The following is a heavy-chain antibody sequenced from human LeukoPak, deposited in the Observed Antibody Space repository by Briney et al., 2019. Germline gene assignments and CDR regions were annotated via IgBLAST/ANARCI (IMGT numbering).Heavy chain of an antibody. CDR2: INHSGST. J-gene: IGHJ4*02. Sequence: SETLSLTCAVYGGSFSGYYWSWIRQPPGKGLEWIGEINHSGSTNYNPSLKSRVTISVDTSKNQFSLKPSSVTAADTAVYYCASQIDDYFTLDYWGQGTLVTVSS. V-gene: IGHV4-34*01. CDR1: GGSFSGYY. D-gene: IGHD2/OR15-2a*01. CDR3: ASQIDDYFTLDY.